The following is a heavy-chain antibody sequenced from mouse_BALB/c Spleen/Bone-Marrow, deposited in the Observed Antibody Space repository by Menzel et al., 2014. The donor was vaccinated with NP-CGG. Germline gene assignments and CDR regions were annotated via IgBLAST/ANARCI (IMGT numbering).Heavy chain of an antibody. V-gene: IGHV1-87*01. J-gene: IGHJ2*01. CDR2: IYPGDGDT. CDR3: ARGFPFDY. Sequence: VKLMESGAELARPGASVKLSCKASGYTFTSYWMQWVKQRPGQGLEWIGAIYPGDGDTRYTQKFKGKATLTADKSSSTAYMQLSSLASEDSAAYYCARGFPFDYWGQGTTLTVSS. CDR1: GYTFTSYW.